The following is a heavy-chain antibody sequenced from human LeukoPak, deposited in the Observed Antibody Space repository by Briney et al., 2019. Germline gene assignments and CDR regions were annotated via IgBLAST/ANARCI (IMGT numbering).Heavy chain of an antibody. J-gene: IGHJ4*02. CDR1: GFSVSSNY. CDR3: AKVKYQLLYPAFDY. Sequence: GGSLRLSCAASGFSVSSNYMNWVRQAPGKGLEWVSVIYSDGSKYYADSVKGRFTISRDNLENMLYLQGNSLRAEDTAVYYCAKVKYQLLYPAFDYWGQGTLVTVSS. V-gene: IGHV3-53*01. CDR2: IYSDGSK. D-gene: IGHD2-2*02.